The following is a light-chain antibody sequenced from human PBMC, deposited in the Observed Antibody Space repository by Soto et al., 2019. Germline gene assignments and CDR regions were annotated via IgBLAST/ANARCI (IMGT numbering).Light chain of an antibody. Sequence: IQMTPFPATRARPVIARGTGTCWASQTISSWLAWYQQKPGKAPKLLIYKASTLKSGVPSRFSGSGSGTEFTLTISSLQPDDFATYYCQHYNSYPQTFGGGTKVDIK. CDR3: QHYNSYPQT. CDR1: QTISSW. J-gene: IGKJ4*01. V-gene: IGKV1-5*03. CDR2: KAS.